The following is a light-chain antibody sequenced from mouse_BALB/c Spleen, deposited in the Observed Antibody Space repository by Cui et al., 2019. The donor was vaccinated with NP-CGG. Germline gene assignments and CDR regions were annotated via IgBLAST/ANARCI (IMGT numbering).Light chain of an antibody. J-gene: IGLJ1*01. CDR2: GTN. CDR1: PGPVTLSTN. V-gene: IGLV1*01. CDR3: ALWYSNHWV. Sequence: AVVPREPALTHYPGKQVNPIFRPVPGPVTLSTNPNGVQEKPDHLFTGLIGGTNNRAPGVPARFSGSLIGDKAALTITGAQTEDEAIYFCALWYSNHWVFGGGTKLTVL.